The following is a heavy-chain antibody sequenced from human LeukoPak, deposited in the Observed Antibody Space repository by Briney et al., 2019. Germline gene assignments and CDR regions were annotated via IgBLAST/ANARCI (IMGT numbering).Heavy chain of an antibody. Sequence: GASVTVSCKASGYTFTSYAMHWVRQAPGQRLEWMGWINAGNGNTKYSQKFQGRVTITRDTSASTAYMELGSLRSEDTAVYYCASPLYDIFYYYGMDVWGQGTTVTVSS. V-gene: IGHV1-3*01. J-gene: IGHJ6*02. CDR2: INAGNGNT. D-gene: IGHD3-9*01. CDR1: GYTFTSYA. CDR3: ASPLYDIFYYYGMDV.